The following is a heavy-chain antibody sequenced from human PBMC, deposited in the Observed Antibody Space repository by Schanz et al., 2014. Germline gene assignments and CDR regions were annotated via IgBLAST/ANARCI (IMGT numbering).Heavy chain of an antibody. CDR3: AKDRWRATVMVDAFDI. CDR1: GFTVDSNY. D-gene: IGHD4-4*01. V-gene: IGHV3-23*04. J-gene: IGHJ3*02. CDR2: IGGSGGST. Sequence: DVQVVESGGDLVQPGGSLRLSCAASGFTVDSNYMSWVRQAPGKGLEWVSGIGGSGGSTDYADSVKGRFTISRDNSKNTVHLQMNSLRAEDTAVYFCAKDRWRATVMVDAFDIWGQGTKVTVSS.